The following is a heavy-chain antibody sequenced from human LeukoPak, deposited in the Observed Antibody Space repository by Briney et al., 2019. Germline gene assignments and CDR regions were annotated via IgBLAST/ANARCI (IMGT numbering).Heavy chain of an antibody. J-gene: IGHJ6*03. CDR1: GFTFSSYE. CDR2: ISSSGSTI. Sequence: GGSLRLSCAASGFTFSSYEMNWVRQAPGKGLEWVSYISSSGSTIYYADSVKGRFTISRDNAKNSLYLQMDSLRAEDTAVYYCLGIYDILTGYHPLGMDVWGKGTTVTISS. CDR3: LGIYDILTGYHPLGMDV. D-gene: IGHD3-9*01. V-gene: IGHV3-48*03.